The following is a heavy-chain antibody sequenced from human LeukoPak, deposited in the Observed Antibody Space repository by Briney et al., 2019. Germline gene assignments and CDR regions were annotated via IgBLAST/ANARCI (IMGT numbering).Heavy chain of an antibody. CDR3: ARDPHSLDY. J-gene: IGHJ4*02. V-gene: IGHV3-48*01. Sequence: PGGSLRLSCTASGFSFSSYSMNWVRQAPGKGLEWVAYIAHTGTIHYADSVRGRFAISRDNAKSSLFLQLNSLRAEDTAVYYCARDPHSLDYWGQGTLVTVSS. CDR2: IAHTGTI. CDR1: GFSFSSYS.